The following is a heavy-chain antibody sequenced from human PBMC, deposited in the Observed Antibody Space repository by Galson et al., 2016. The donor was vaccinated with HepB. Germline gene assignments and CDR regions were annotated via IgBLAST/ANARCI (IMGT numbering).Heavy chain of an antibody. CDR1: GGPVRSSSSY. Sequence: SETLSLTCTVSGGPVRSSSSYWSWLRQPPGKGLEWIGYIYYSGATNYNPSLESRVTVSVDTSKNQFSLKLTSVTAADAAVYYCARDLRGPGWFDPWGQGTLVTVSS. CDR2: IYYSGAT. V-gene: IGHV4-61*01. D-gene: IGHD6-25*01. J-gene: IGHJ5*02. CDR3: ARDLRGPGWFDP.